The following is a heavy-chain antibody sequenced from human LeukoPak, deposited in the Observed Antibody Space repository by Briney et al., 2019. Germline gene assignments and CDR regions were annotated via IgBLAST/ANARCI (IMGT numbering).Heavy chain of an antibody. CDR1: GGSVSSNY. CDR2: VHLDGRT. Sequence: PSETLSLTCTVSGGSVSSNYWTWVRQPPGKGLEWIGEVHLDGRTNYNPSLKSRLTMSVDLSENHISLKLTSVTAADTAVYYCAREGGFYRPLDYSGQGTLVTVSS. CDR3: AREGGFYRPLDY. V-gene: IGHV4-4*02. J-gene: IGHJ4*02. D-gene: IGHD3-3*01.